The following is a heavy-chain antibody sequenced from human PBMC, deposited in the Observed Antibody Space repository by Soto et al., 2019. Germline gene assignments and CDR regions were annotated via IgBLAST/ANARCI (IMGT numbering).Heavy chain of an antibody. CDR3: ARIAAAGTPYYYGMDV. CDR1: GYTFTSYY. V-gene: IGHV1-46*01. J-gene: IGHJ6*02. CDR2: INPRGGST. Sequence: QVQLVQSGAEVKKPGASVKVSCKASGYTFTSYYMHWVRQAPGQGLEWMGIINPRGGSTSYAQKFQGRVPMARDTSTSTVYMELSSLRSEDTAVYYCARIAAAGTPYYYGMDVWGQGTTVTVSS. D-gene: IGHD6-13*01.